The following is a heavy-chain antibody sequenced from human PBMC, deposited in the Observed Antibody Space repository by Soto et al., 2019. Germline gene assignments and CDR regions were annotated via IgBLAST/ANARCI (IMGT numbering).Heavy chain of an antibody. CDR3: ARVFRDGSGSYYSLLWAFDIWFDP. CDR2: INTSSGST. J-gene: IGHJ5*02. CDR1: GYTFTSYY. D-gene: IGHD3-10*01. V-gene: IGHV1-46*01. Sequence: ASVKVSCKASGYTFTSYYMHWVRQAPGQGLEWMAIINTSSGSTSYAQKIQGRVTMTRDTSTSTVYMELSSLRSDDTAVYYCARVFRDGSGSYYSLLWAFDIWFDPWGQG.